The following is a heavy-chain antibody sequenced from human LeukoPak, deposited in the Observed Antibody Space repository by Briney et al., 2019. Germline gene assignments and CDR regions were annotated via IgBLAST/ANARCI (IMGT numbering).Heavy chain of an antibody. V-gene: IGHV1-2*02. CDR3: ARSSTDYDFWSGYYPSDAFDI. D-gene: IGHD3-3*01. J-gene: IGHJ3*02. CDR1: GYTFTAYY. Sequence: ASVKVSCKASGYTFTAYYMHWVRQAPGQGLEWMGWINPNSGGTNYAQKFQGRVTMTRDTSISTAYMELSRLRSDDTAVYYCARSSTDYDFWSGYYPSDAFDIWGQGTMVTVSS. CDR2: INPNSGGT.